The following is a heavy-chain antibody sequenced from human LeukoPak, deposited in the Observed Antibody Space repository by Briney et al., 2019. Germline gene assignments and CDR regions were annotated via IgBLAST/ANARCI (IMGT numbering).Heavy chain of an antibody. CDR1: GFTFSSYG. Sequence: GGSLRLSCAASGFTFSSYGMHWVRQAPGKGLEWVAVIWYDGSNKYYADSVKGRFTISRDNSKNTLYLQMNSLRAGDTAVYYCAKDLQDYYYYMDVWGKGTTVTVSS. D-gene: IGHD5-24*01. J-gene: IGHJ6*03. CDR3: AKDLQDYYYYMDV. V-gene: IGHV3-33*06. CDR2: IWYDGSNK.